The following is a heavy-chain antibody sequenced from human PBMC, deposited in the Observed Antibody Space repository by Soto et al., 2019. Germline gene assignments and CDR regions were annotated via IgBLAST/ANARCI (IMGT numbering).Heavy chain of an antibody. D-gene: IGHD3-22*01. CDR2: ICNSGSS. J-gene: IGHJ5*01. Sequence: AETLSLTCTVAVGASSSSSFFWVCIRQPPGNGLELIGSICNSGSSSYNACLNSRVSRFVATSYNHFSLNLSSVTASDPTVYHCAAHAHYYNKSGSHADSWGQGMLVTVS. V-gene: IGHV4-39*01. CDR1: VGASSSSSFF. CDR3: AAHAHYYNKSGSHADS.